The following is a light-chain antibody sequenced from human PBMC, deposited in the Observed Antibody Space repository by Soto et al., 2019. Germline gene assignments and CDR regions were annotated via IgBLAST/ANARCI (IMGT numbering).Light chain of an antibody. J-gene: IGKJ1*01. CDR1: QGISSY. CDR3: QQYNSYS. CDR2: DAS. Sequence: DIQMTQSPSSLSASVGDRVTITCRASQGISSYLAWYQQKPGKAPKLLVYDASSLQSGVPSRFSGSGSGTEFTLTISSLQPDDFATYYCQQYNSYSFGQGTKVDI. V-gene: IGKV1-5*01.